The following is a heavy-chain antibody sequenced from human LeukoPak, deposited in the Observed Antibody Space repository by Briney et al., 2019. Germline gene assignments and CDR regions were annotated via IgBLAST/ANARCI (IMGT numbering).Heavy chain of an antibody. J-gene: IGHJ3*02. CDR3: ARVKRDYVWGSYGHAFDI. Sequence: GASVKVSCKASGYTFIGYYMHWVRQAPGQGLEWMGWINPNSGGTKYAQKFQGRVTMTRDTSISTAYMELSRLTSDDTAVYYCARVKRDYVWGSYGHAFDIWGQGTMVTVSS. CDR2: INPNSGGT. D-gene: IGHD3-16*01. CDR1: GYTFIGYY. V-gene: IGHV1-2*02.